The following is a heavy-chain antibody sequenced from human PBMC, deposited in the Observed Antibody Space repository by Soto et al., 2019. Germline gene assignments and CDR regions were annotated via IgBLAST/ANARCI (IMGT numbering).Heavy chain of an antibody. J-gene: IGHJ4*02. V-gene: IGHV1-46*01. CDR3: VRDLIPSGSSYLAY. D-gene: IGHD2-21*01. Sequence: ASVKVSCKASGYTFTSYYMHWVRQAPGQGLEWMGIINPSGGSTSYAQKFQGRVTISRDNAKNTLYLQMHSPRAEDTAVYYCVRDLIPSGSSYLAYWGQGNLVTVSS. CDR2: INPSGGST. CDR1: GYTFTSYY.